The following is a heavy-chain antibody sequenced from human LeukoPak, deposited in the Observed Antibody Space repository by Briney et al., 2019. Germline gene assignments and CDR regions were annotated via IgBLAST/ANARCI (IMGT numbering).Heavy chain of an antibody. CDR3: ARDTWYYYGSGSYYQDQYYYYGMDV. V-gene: IGHV1-69*04. Sequence: ASVKVSCKASGGTFSSYAISWVRQAPGQGLEWMGRIIPILGIANYAQKFQGRVTITADKSTSTAYMELSSLRSEDTAVYYCARDTWYYYGSGSYYQDQYYYYGMDVWGQGTTVTVSS. CDR2: IIPILGIA. D-gene: IGHD3-10*01. CDR1: GGTFSSYA. J-gene: IGHJ6*02.